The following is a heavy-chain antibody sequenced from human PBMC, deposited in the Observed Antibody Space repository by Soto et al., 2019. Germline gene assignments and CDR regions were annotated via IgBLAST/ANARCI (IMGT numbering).Heavy chain of an antibody. CDR3: ARDAAAGLNDY. Sequence: QVQLVQSGAEVKKPGASVKVSCKASGYTFTSYGISWVRQAPGQGLEWMGWISAYNGNTKYVQKPKGRVTINTATSTSTAYMELRSLRSDDTAVYYCARDAAAGLNDYWGQGTLVTVSS. CDR2: ISAYNGNT. V-gene: IGHV1-18*01. D-gene: IGHD6-13*01. J-gene: IGHJ4*02. CDR1: GYTFTSYG.